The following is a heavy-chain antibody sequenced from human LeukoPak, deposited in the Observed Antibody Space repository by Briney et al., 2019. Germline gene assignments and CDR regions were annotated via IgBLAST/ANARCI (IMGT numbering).Heavy chain of an antibody. J-gene: IGHJ4*02. CDR2: ISYDGSHK. V-gene: IGHV3-30*03. Sequence: GGSLRLSCVASGFTFNNYGIHWVRQAPGKGLEWVAVISYDGSHKYYADSVKGRFTISRDNAKNSLYLQMNSLRAEDTAVYYCARDLDGYNSFDYWGQGTLVTVSS. CDR3: ARDLDGYNSFDY. D-gene: IGHD5-24*01. CDR1: GFTFNNYG.